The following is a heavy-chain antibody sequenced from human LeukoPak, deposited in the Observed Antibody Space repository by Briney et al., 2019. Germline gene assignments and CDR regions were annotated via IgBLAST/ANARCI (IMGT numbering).Heavy chain of an antibody. J-gene: IGHJ5*02. CDR2: INPNSGGT. CDR1: GYTFTGYY. V-gene: IGHV1-2*02. D-gene: IGHD1-26*01. CDR3: ARESWELLKGFDP. Sequence: ASVKVSCKASGYTFTGYYMHWVRQAPGQGLEWMGWINPNSGGTNYAQKFQGRVTITRNTSISTAYMELSSLRSEDTAVYHCARESWELLKGFDPWGQGTLVTVSS.